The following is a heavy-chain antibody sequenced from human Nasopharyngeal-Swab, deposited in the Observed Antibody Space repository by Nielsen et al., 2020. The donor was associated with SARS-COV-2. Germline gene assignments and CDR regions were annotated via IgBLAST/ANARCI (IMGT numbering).Heavy chain of an antibody. J-gene: IGHJ3*02. V-gene: IGHV4-59*01. Sequence: RQAPGKGLEWIGYIYYSGSTNYNPSLKSRVTISVDTSKNQFSLKPSSVTAADTAVYYCARDGYDSSGYYLSAFDIWGQGTMVTVSS. CDR3: ARDGYDSSGYYLSAFDI. D-gene: IGHD3-22*01. CDR2: IYYSGST.